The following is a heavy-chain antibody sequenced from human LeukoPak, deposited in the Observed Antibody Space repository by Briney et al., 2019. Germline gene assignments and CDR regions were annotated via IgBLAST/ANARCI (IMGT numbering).Heavy chain of an antibody. CDR1: GFTFSSYW. CDR3: ARDQGDYVWGSYQPLDAFDI. CDR2: INSDGSST. Sequence: PGGSLRLSCAASGFTFSSYWRHWVRQAPGKGLVWVSRINSDGSSTSYADSVKGRFTISRDNAKNTLYLQMNSLRAEDTAVYYCARDQGDYVWGSYQPLDAFDIWGQGTMVTVSS. J-gene: IGHJ3*02. D-gene: IGHD3-16*02. V-gene: IGHV3-74*01.